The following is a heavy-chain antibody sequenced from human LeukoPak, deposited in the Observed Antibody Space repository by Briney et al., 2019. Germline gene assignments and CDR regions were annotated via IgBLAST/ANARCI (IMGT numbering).Heavy chain of an antibody. V-gene: IGHV3-23*01. CDR1: GFTFSSYT. Sequence: GGSLRLSCAASGFTFSSYTMSWVRQAPGKGLEWVSTITTSDGNTYYADFVKGRFTVSRDNSKNTLFLQMNSLRAEDTAVYYCAKDGGLWVSAHWGDSWGRGTLVTVSS. D-gene: IGHD7-27*01. CDR3: AKDGGLWVSAHWGDS. CDR2: ITTSDGNT. J-gene: IGHJ4*02.